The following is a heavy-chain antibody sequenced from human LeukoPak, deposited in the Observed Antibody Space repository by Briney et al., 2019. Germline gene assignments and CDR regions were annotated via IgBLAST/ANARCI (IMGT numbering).Heavy chain of an antibody. D-gene: IGHD5-18*01. CDR2: IKQDGSEK. J-gene: IGHJ4*02. CDR1: GFTFSSYW. V-gene: IGHV3-7*01. Sequence: PGGSLRLSCAASGFTFSSYWMSWVRQAPGKGLEWVANIKQDGSEKYYVDSVKGRFTISRDNAKNSLYLQMNSLRAEDTAVYYCARDGGRIQLWFDYWGQGTLVTVSS. CDR3: ARDGGRIQLWFDY.